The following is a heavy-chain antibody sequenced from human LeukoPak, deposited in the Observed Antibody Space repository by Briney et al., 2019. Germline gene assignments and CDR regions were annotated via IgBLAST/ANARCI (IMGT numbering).Heavy chain of an antibody. CDR2: ISGSGGST. D-gene: IGHD4-17*01. J-gene: IGHJ4*02. V-gene: IGHV3-23*01. CDR3: AKDRGFMTTDYSFDY. Sequence: GGSLRLSCAASGFTFSSYAMSWVRQAPGKGLEWVSAISGSGGSTYYADSVKGRFTISRDNSKNTLYLQVNSLRAEDTAVYYCAKDRGFMTTDYSFDYWGQGALVTVSS. CDR1: GFTFSSYA.